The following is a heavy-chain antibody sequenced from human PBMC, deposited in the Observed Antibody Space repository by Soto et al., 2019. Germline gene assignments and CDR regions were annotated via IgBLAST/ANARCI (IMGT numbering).Heavy chain of an antibody. V-gene: IGHV3-30*18. D-gene: IGHD3-3*01. Sequence: GGSLRLSCAASGFTFSSYGMHWVRQAPGKGLEWVAVISYDGSNKYYADSVKGRFTISRDNSKNTLYLQMNSLRAEDTAVYYCAKGITIFGVVTSYYYYYGMDVWGQGTTVTVSS. CDR2: ISYDGSNK. CDR3: AKGITIFGVVTSYYYYYGMDV. CDR1: GFTFSSYG. J-gene: IGHJ6*02.